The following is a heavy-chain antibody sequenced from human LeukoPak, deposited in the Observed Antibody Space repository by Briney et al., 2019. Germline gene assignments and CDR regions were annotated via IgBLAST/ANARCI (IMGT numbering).Heavy chain of an antibody. CDR3: VRDSSGSSSDP. D-gene: IGHD1-26*01. CDR2: INRDGSGT. V-gene: IGHV3-74*01. CDR1: GFTFSNYW. Sequence: GGSLRLSCAASGFTFSNYWMHWVRQAPGKGLVWVSRINRDGSGTSYADSVKGRFTISRDNAKNTLYLQMNSLRAGDTAVYYCVRDSSGSSSDPWGQGTLVTVSS. J-gene: IGHJ5*02.